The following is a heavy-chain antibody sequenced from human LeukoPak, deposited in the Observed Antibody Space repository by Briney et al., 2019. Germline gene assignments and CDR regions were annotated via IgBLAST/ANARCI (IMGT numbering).Heavy chain of an antibody. CDR3: VRWGVEAGMAN. Sequence: GGSLRLSCAASGFTFSTYWMDWVRQVPGKGLEWVANIHPDGSETSYVESVKGRFTISRDNAKKTMSLQMNSLRSEETAVYYCVRWGVEAGMANWGQGALVTVSS. CDR2: IHPDGSET. V-gene: IGHV3-7*01. J-gene: IGHJ1*01. D-gene: IGHD6-19*01. CDR1: GFTFSTYW.